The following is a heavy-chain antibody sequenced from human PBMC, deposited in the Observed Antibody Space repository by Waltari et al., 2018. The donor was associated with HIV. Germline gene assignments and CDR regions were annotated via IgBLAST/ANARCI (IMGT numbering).Heavy chain of an antibody. CDR1: SFPFRSYA. Sequence: QVQLVESGGGVVQPGRSLRLSCSASSFPFRSYAMHWVRQAPGKGLEWVAVISYYGDNKYYADSVKGRFTISRDNSKNTLYLQMNSLRAEDTAVYYCAKGASGWSPGYWGQGTLVTVSS. CDR3: AKGASGWSPGY. D-gene: IGHD6-19*01. V-gene: IGHV3-30*18. J-gene: IGHJ4*02. CDR2: ISYYGDNK.